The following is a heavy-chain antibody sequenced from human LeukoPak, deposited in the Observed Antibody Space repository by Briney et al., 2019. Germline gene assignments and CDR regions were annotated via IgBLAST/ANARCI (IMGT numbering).Heavy chain of an antibody. CDR3: ARGRSGSYFDS. V-gene: IGHV3-13*04. J-gene: IGHJ4*02. Sequence: PGGSLRLSCAASGFTFSTYDMHWVRQATGKGLEWVSSISTTDDTYYPGSLKGRFTISRENAKSSLYLQMNSLRAEDTAVYYCARGRSGSYFDSWGQGTLVAVSS. CDR2: ISTTDDT. CDR1: GFTFSTYD. D-gene: IGHD1-26*01.